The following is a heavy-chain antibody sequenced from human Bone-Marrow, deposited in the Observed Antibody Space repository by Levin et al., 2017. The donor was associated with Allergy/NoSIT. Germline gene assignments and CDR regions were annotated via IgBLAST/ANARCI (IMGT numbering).Heavy chain of an antibody. V-gene: IGHV3-23*01. J-gene: IGHJ6*03. CDR1: GFTFSSYA. CDR2: ISGSGGST. CDR3: AKDGDNWNPRSHGYYYYMDV. Sequence: GGSLRLSCAASGFTFSSYAMSWVRQAPGKGLEWVSAISGSGGSTYYADSVKGRFTISRDNSKNTLYLQMNSLRAEDTAVYYCAKDGDNWNPRSHGYYYYMDVWGKGTTVTVSS. D-gene: IGHD1-20*01.